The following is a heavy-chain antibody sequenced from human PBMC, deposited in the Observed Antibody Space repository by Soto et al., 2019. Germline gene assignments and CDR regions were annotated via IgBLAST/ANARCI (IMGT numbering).Heavy chain of an antibody. CDR1: VGSISSGGYS. CDR3: ARASRGYCSGGSCKNWFDP. CDR2: IYHSGST. Sequence: PQTLSLTCAVSVGSISSGGYSWSWIGQPPGKGLEWIGYIYHSGSTYYNPSLKSRVTISVDRSKNQFSLKLSSVTAADTAVYYCARASRGYCSGGSCKNWFDPWGQGTLVTVSS. J-gene: IGHJ5*02. D-gene: IGHD2-15*01. V-gene: IGHV4-30-2*01.